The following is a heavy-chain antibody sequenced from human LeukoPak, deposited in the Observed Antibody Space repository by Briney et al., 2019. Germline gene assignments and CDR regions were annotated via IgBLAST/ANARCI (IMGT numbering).Heavy chain of an antibody. CDR2: IYYSGST. CDR3: ARGAREVRRYGMDV. J-gene: IGHJ6*04. Sequence: SQTLSLTCTVSGGSISSGGYYWSWIRQLPGKGLEWIGYIYYSGSTYYNPSLKSRVTISVDTSKNQFSLKLSSVTAAATAVYYCARGAREVRRYGMDVWGKGTTVTVSS. V-gene: IGHV4-31*03. CDR1: GGSISSGGYY. D-gene: IGHD3-10*01.